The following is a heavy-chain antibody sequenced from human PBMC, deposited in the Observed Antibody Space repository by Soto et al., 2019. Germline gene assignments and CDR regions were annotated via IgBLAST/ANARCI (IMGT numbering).Heavy chain of an antibody. CDR3: ASSTSSNYYYYGMDV. CDR1: GFTFSSYW. J-gene: IGHJ6*02. CDR2: IKADGTEK. Sequence: PGGSLRLSCVGSGFTFSSYWMGWVRQTPGKGLEWVATIKADGTEKYYVDSVKGRFTFSRDNAKTSVYLEMNSLRAEDTAVYYCASSTSSNYYYYGMDVWGQGTTVTVSS. V-gene: IGHV3-7*03. D-gene: IGHD2-2*01.